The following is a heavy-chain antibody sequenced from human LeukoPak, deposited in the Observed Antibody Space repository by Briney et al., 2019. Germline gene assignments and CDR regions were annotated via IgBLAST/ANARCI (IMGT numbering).Heavy chain of an antibody. V-gene: IGHV1-3*01. J-gene: IGHJ4*02. CDR2: INPGNGNT. CDR3: ARDRGGAGDFDY. CDR1: GYTFTSYA. D-gene: IGHD3-16*01. Sequence: ASVKVSCKASGYTFTSYAMHWVRQAPGQRLEWMGWINPGNGNTKYSQKFQGRVTITRDTSASTAYMELSSLRSEDTAVYYCARDRGGAGDFDYWGQGTLVIVSS.